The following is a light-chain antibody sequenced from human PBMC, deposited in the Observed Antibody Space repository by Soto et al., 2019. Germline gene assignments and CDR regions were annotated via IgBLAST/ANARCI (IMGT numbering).Light chain of an antibody. CDR1: SSDIGGYDY. Sequence: QAVLTQPPSASGSPGQSVTISCTGTSSDIGGYDYDSWYQQHPGKAPKLIIYEVNKRPSGVPDRFSGSKSGNTASLIVSGLQAEDEADYYCSSYAGSNNLVFAGGTKLTVL. CDR2: EVN. V-gene: IGLV2-8*01. J-gene: IGLJ3*02. CDR3: SSYAGSNNLV.